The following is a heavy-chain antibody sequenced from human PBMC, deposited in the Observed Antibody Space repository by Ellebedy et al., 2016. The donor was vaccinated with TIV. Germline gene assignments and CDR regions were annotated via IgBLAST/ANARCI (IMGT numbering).Heavy chain of an antibody. CDR3: ARSPDDDVWGTYRYTDY. CDR2: FYSTGST. V-gene: IGHV4-39*01. CDR1: TFSSYV. D-gene: IGHD3-16*02. J-gene: IGHJ4*02. Sequence: TFSSYVMGWVRQSPGKGLEWIGSFYSTGSTYYNPSLYSRVTVSLDTSKNQVSLRLTSVTAADTAVYYCARSPDDDVWGTYRYTDYWGQGTLVTVSS.